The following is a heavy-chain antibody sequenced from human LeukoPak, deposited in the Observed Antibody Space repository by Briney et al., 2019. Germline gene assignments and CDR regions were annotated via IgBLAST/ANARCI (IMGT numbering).Heavy chain of an antibody. V-gene: IGHV4-38-2*02. J-gene: IGHJ5*02. CDR3: ARDYLMYYSGHDFGGLNWFDP. Sequence: SETLSLTCTVSGYSISSGYYWGWIRQPPGKGLEWIGSIYHSGSTYYNPSLKSRVTISVDTSKNQFSLKLSSVTAADTAVYYCARDYLMYYSGHDFGGLNWFDPWGQGTLVTVSS. CDR2: IYHSGST. CDR1: GYSISSGYY. D-gene: IGHD5-12*01.